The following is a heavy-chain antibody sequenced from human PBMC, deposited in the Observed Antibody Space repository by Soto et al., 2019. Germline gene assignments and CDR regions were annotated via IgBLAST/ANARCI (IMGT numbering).Heavy chain of an antibody. CDR2: TYYRSKWYS. CDR1: GDSVSSNNAA. CDR3: ARLAPGGSGGGGDY. D-gene: IGHD6-19*01. Sequence: SQTLSLTCAISGDSVSSNNAAWNWIRQSPSRGLEWLGRTYYRSKWYSDYAVSVKSRITINPDTSKNHFSLQLNSVTPEDTALYYCARLAPGGSGGGGDYWGQGTLVAVCS. J-gene: IGHJ4*02. V-gene: IGHV6-1*01.